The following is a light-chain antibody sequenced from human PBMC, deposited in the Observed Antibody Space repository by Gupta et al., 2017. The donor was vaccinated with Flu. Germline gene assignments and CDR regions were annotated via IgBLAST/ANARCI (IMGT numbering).Light chain of an antibody. CDR3: TICHSSAVV. Sequence: CTLRSGLNVGSYMMYWYQQKPGSPPPYLPRYISVSDYQQGSGVPSRFSGSKDASATAGILLISGLQSEDEAYYYCTICHSSAVVFGGGTKLTVL. CDR1: SGLNVGSYM. V-gene: IGLV5-45*02. CDR2: YISVSDY. J-gene: IGLJ2*01.